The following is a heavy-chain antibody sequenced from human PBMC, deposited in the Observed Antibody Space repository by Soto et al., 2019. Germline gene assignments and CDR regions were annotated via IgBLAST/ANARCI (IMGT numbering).Heavy chain of an antibody. CDR3: ARVGVYSSSAGGY. J-gene: IGHJ4*02. D-gene: IGHD6-6*01. CDR2: INHSGST. Sequence: SETLSLTCAVYGGSFSGYYWSWIRQPPGKGLEWIGEINHSGSTNYNPSLKSRVTISVDTSKNQFSLKLSSVTAADTAVYYCARVGVYSSSAGGYWGQGTLVTVSS. CDR1: GGSFSGYY. V-gene: IGHV4-34*01.